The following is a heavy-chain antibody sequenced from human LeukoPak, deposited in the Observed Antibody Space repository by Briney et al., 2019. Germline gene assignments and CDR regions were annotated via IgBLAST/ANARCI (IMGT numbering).Heavy chain of an antibody. J-gene: IGHJ4*02. D-gene: IGHD6-13*01. V-gene: IGHV1-2*06. CDR3: ARGGPRQQLVDFDY. Sequence: ASVKVSCKASGYTFTGYYMHWVRQAPGQGLEWMGRINPNSGGTNYAQKFQGRVTMTRDTSISTAYVELSRLRSDDTAVYYCARGGPRQQLVDFDYWGQGTLVTVSS. CDR2: INPNSGGT. CDR1: GYTFTGYY.